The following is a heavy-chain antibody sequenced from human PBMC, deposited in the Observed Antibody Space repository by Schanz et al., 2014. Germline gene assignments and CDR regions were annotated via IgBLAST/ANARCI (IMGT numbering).Heavy chain of an antibody. V-gene: IGHV1-46*01. Sequence: QVQLVQSGAEVKKPGASVKVSCKASGYTFTSQYIHWVRQAPGQGLEWMATINPSGGSTSFAQKFQGRVTMTRATSTSTVNMELTSLRSEDTAIYYCARALGHFDILTGSYNIRWLDPWGQGTLVTVSS. D-gene: IGHD3-9*01. CDR3: ARALGHFDILTGSYNIRWLDP. CDR2: INPSGGST. CDR1: GYTFTSQY. J-gene: IGHJ5*02.